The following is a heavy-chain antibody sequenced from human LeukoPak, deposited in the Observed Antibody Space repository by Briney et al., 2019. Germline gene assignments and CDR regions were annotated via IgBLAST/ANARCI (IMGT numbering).Heavy chain of an antibody. CDR1: GYNFTGYY. CDR2: INPNSGGT. V-gene: IGHV1-2*02. J-gene: IGHJ4*02. Sequence: ASVKVSCKASGYNFTGYYMHWVRQAPGQGLEWMGWINPNSGGTNYAQKFQGRVTMTRDMSISTAYMELSRLRSDDTAVYYCAREAAAAGENYFDYWGQGTLVTVSS. CDR3: AREAAAAGENYFDY. D-gene: IGHD6-13*01.